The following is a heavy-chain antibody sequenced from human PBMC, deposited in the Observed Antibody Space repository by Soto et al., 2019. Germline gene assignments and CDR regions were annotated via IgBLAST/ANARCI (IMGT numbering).Heavy chain of an antibody. CDR3: VSTINGYFEY. CDR2: IYTGDSET. D-gene: IGHD5-12*01. V-gene: IGHV5-51*01. J-gene: IGHJ4*02. CDR1: GHSFDTHW. Sequence: GESLKISWKGSGHSFDTHWVGWVRQMPGKGLEWMGIIYTGDSETKYSPSFQGQVTISADKSISTAYLQWSSLKASDTALYYCVSTINGYFEYWGQGTLVTVSS.